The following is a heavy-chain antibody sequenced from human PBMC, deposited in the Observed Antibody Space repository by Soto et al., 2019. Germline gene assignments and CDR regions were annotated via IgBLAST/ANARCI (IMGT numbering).Heavy chain of an antibody. CDR3: AKEAGVCASSFELGFDY. CDR2: INWDGGST. CDR1: GFTFDDYT. Sequence: DVRLVESGGVVVQPGGSLRLSCAASGFTFDDYTMHWVRQTPGKGLEWVSLINWDGGSTYYADSVKGRFTISRDNSKNSLYLQMNSLRTEDTALYYCAKEAGVCASSFELGFDYWGQGTLVTVSS. D-gene: IGHD2-8*01. J-gene: IGHJ4*02. V-gene: IGHV3-43*01.